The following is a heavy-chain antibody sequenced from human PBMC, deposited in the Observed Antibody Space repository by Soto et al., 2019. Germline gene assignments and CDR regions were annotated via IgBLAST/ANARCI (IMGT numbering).Heavy chain of an antibody. Sequence: QVQLVQSGAEVKKPGASVKVSCKASGYTFTSYGISWVRQAPGQGLEWMGWITAYNGNTNYAQKLQDRVTMTTDTSKSTATMSRRILRSVDTAVYYCAKRRGYSIGEFDCWGQGTLVTVAS. V-gene: IGHV1-18*01. D-gene: IGHD5-18*01. CDR1: GYTFTSYG. CDR3: AKRRGYSIGEFDC. J-gene: IGHJ4*02. CDR2: ITAYNGNT.